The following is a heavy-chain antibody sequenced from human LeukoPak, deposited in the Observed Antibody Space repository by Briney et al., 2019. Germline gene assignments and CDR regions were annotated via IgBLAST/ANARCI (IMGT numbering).Heavy chain of an antibody. Sequence: SAVKVSCKASGGTFSSYAISWVRQAPGQGLEWMGGIIPIFGTANYAQKFQGRVTITADESTSTAYMELSSLRSEDTAVRYCARERRESITIFGVVNHPFDYWGQGTLVTVSS. V-gene: IGHV1-69*13. J-gene: IGHJ4*02. CDR1: GGTFSSYA. CDR3: ARERRESITIFGVVNHPFDY. D-gene: IGHD3-3*01. CDR2: IIPIFGTA.